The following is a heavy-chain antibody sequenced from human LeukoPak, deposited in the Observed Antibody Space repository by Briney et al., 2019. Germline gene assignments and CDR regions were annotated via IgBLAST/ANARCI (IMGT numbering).Heavy chain of an antibody. V-gene: IGHV1-18*01. J-gene: IGHJ6*02. CDR3: ARLLYYYGMDV. CDR1: GYTFTSYG. CDR2: ISAYNGNT. Sequence: ASVKVSCKASGYTFTSYGISWVRQAPGQGFEWMGWISAYNGNTNYAQNLQGRLTMTTDTSTSTAYMELRSLRSDDTAVYYCARLLYYYGMDVWGQGTTVTVSS.